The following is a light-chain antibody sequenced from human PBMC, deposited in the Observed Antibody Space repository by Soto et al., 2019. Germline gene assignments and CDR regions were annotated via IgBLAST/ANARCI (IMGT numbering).Light chain of an antibody. CDR3: NSYTSSSTYV. CDR1: SSDVGGYNY. CDR2: DVS. V-gene: IGLV2-14*03. J-gene: IGLJ1*01. Sequence: QSVLTQPASVSGSPGQSITISCTGTSSDVGGYNYVSWYQQHPGKAPKLMIYDVSGRPSGVSNRFSGSKSGNTASLTISGLQAEDEADYYCNSYTSSSTYVFGTGTKLTVL.